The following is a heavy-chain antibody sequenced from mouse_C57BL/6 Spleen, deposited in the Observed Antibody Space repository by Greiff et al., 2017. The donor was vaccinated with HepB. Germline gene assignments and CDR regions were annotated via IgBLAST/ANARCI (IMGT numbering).Heavy chain of an antibody. CDR3: TTLGITTVVAEMDY. D-gene: IGHD1-1*01. J-gene: IGHJ4*01. CDR1: GFNIKDYY. V-gene: IGHV14-1*01. CDR2: IDPEDGDT. Sequence: VQLQQSGAELVRPGASVKLSCTASGFNIKDYYMHWVKQRPEQGLEWIGRIDPEDGDTEYAPKFQGKATMTADTSSNTAYLQLSSLTSEDTAVYYCTTLGITTVVAEMDYWGQGTSVTVSS.